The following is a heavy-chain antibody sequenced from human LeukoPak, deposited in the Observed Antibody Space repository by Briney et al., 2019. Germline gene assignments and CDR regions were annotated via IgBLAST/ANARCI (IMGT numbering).Heavy chain of an antibody. CDR1: GFSFSVYA. J-gene: IGHJ4*02. V-gene: IGHV3-30*02. CDR3: AKDRGDLPPYFDY. D-gene: IGHD2-21*02. CDR2: IRNDGSNE. Sequence: GSLRLSCAASGFSFSVYAMHWVRQAQGKGLEWVAFIRNDGSNENYADSVKGRFTISRDKSKNTLYLQMNSLRAEDTAVYYCAKDRGDLPPYFDYWGQGTLVTVSS.